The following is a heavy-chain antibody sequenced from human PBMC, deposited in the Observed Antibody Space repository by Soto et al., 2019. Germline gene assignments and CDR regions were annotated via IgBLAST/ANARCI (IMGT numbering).Heavy chain of an antibody. Sequence: SETLSLTCTVSGGSISSYYWSWIRQPPGKGLEWIGYIYYSGSTNYNPSLKSRATISVDTSKNQFSLKLSSVTAADTAVYYCARLTADYFDYWGQGTLVTVSS. V-gene: IGHV4-59*08. J-gene: IGHJ4*02. CDR2: IYYSGST. CDR3: ARLTADYFDY. CDR1: GGSISSYY.